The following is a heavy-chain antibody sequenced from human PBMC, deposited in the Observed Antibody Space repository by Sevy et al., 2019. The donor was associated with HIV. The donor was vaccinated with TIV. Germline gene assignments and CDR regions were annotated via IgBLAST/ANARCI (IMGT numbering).Heavy chain of an antibody. CDR1: GFTFSKYS. CDR2: LSFGCGEI. CDR3: AREGCTKPHDY. V-gene: IGHV3-23*01. D-gene: IGHD2-8*01. J-gene: IGHJ4*02. Sequence: GGSLRLSCAASGFTFSKYSMSWVRQPPGKGLEWVSTLSFGCGEINHADSVKGRFTMSRDDSKNAVYLQMNNLRVEDTAIYYCAREGCTKPHDYWGQGTLVTVSS.